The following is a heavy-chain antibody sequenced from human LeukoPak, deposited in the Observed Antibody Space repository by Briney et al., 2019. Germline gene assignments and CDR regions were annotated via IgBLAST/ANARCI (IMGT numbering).Heavy chain of an antibody. CDR2: ISGSGGST. CDR3: AKTPVRRFPLYFDY. Sequence: PGGSLRLSCAASGFTFSSYAMSWVRQAPGKGLEGVSGISGSGGSTDYADSLKGRFTISRDNSKNTLYLQMNSLRAEDTAVYYCAKTPVRRFPLYFDYWGQGTLVTVSS. V-gene: IGHV3-23*01. J-gene: IGHJ4*02. D-gene: IGHD3-3*01. CDR1: GFTFSSYA.